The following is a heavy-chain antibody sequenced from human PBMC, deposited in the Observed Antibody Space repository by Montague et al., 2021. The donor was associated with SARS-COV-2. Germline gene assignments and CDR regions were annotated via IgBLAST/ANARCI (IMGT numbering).Heavy chain of an antibody. J-gene: IGHJ2*01. Sequence: SETLSLTRAVYAVSFSGYYWSWIRQAPGKGLEWIGEINHSGRTNXNPSLKSRVTISVDTSTNQFSLNLNSVTAADTAVYYCTRGPVFSNSWYSLPTLDQRPSCYFDLRGRGTLVIVCS. CDR2: INHSGRT. CDR1: AVSFSGYY. V-gene: IGHV4-34*01. D-gene: IGHD6-13*01. CDR3: TRGPVFSNSWYSLPTLDQRPSCYFDL.